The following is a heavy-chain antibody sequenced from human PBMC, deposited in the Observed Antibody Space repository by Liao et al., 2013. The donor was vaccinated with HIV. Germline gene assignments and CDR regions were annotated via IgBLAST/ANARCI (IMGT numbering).Heavy chain of an antibody. D-gene: IGHD3-10*01. V-gene: IGHV4-39*07. CDR3: ARKGVGFDAFDI. Sequence: QVQLQESGPGLVKASETLSLTCSVSGVSINSPSYYWSWIRQSPGKGPQWLGTTHFTGNTDYNPSLNSRVSISLDTSKRQLSLRVTSVTAADTAVYYCARKGVGFDAFDIWGQGSVVTVSS. CDR2: THFTGNT. CDR1: GVSINSPSYY. J-gene: IGHJ3*02.